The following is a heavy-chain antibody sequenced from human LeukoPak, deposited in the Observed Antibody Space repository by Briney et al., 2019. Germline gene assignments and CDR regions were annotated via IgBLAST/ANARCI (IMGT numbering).Heavy chain of an antibody. CDR2: INPNSGGT. CDR1: GYTFTGYY. J-gene: IGHJ4*02. Sequence: VASVKVSCKASGYTFTGYYMHWVRQAPGQGLEWMGRINPNSGGTNYAQKFQGRVTMTRDTSISTAYMELSRLRSDDTAVYYCARERSGYYYDYFDYWGQGTLVTVSS. V-gene: IGHV1-2*06. CDR3: ARERSGYYYDYFDY. D-gene: IGHD3-22*01.